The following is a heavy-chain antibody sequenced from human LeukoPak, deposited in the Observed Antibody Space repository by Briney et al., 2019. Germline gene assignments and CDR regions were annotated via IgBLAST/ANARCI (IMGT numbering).Heavy chain of an antibody. CDR3: AKDRVSCGDYLFDL. CDR1: GFTFSSYA. D-gene: IGHD2-21*02. V-gene: IGHV3-23*01. J-gene: IGHJ2*01. CDR2: ISGSVGST. Sequence: GGSLRLSCAASGFTFSSYAMSWVRQAPGKGLEWVSAISGSVGSTYYAGSVKGRFTISRDNSKNPQYLQMNRLRAEDTAVHYCAKDRVSCGDYLFDLWGRGTLVTVSS.